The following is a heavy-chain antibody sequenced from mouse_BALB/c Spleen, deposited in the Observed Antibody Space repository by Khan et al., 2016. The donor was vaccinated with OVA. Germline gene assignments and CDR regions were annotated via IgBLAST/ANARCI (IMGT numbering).Heavy chain of an antibody. Sequence: EVQLVESGPGLVKPSQSLSLTCTVTGYSITSGYAWNWIRQFPGNKLEWMGYISYSGVTSYTPSLKSRISITRDTSKNQFFLPLNSVTTEDTATYYCARGNYYGYYFDYWGQGTTLTVSS. V-gene: IGHV3-2*02. CDR1: GYSITSGYA. CDR2: ISYSGVT. J-gene: IGHJ2*01. CDR3: ARGNYYGYYFDY. D-gene: IGHD1-1*01.